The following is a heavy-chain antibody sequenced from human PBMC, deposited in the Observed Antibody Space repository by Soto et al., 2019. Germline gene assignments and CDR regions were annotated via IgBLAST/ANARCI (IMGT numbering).Heavy chain of an antibody. D-gene: IGHD3-10*01. CDR2: ISAYNGNT. CDR1: GYTFTSYG. CDR3: ARESTGSGSYFAGWFDP. J-gene: IGHJ5*02. V-gene: IGHV1-18*04. Sequence: ASVKVSCKASGYTFTSYGISWVRQAPGQGLEWMGWISAYNGNTNYAQKLQGRVTMTTDTSTSTAYMELRSLRSDDTAVYYCARESTGSGSYFAGWFDPWGQGTLVTVSS.